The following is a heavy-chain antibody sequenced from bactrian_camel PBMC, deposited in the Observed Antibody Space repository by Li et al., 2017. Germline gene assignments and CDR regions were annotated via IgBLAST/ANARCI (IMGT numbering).Heavy chain of an antibody. CDR1: EYTEF. CDR3: AADPTLRPATWALLNKGYRY. V-gene: IGHV3S53*01. D-gene: IGHD1*01. CDR2: ILGGGTP. Sequence: HVQLVESGGGSVVAGGSLRLSCALSEYTEFVAWFRQGPGKEREGIAGILGGGTPIQADSVKGRFTISRDYAKNTVSLQMSDLKPEDTAMYYCAADPTLRPATWALLNKGYRYWGQGTQVTVS. J-gene: IGHJ4*01.